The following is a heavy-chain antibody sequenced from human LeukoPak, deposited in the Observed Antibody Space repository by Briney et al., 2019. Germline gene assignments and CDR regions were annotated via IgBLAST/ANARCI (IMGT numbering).Heavy chain of an antibody. CDR2: ISYDGSNK. CDR1: GFTFSSHG. CDR3: ACSGFDY. D-gene: IGHD3-10*02. J-gene: IGHJ4*02. V-gene: IGHV3-30*03. Sequence: GGSLRLSCAASGFTFSSHGMHWVRQAPGKGLKWVAVISYDGSNKYYADSVKGRFTISRDNSKNTLYLQMYSLRAEDTAVYYCACSGFDYWGQGTLVTVSS.